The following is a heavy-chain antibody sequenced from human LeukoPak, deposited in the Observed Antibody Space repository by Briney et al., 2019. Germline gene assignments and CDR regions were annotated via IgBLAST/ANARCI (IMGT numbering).Heavy chain of an antibody. Sequence: GASVKLSCKASGYTFNAYYMHWVRQAPGQGLEWMGWINPDSGGTNYAQKFQGRVTLTRDTSTSTTHMELGRLRTDDTAVYFCAKDRRTISDYYYFYYMDVWGEGATVTVSS. CDR3: AKDRRTISDYYYFYYMDV. CDR2: INPDSGGT. V-gene: IGHV1-2*02. J-gene: IGHJ6*03. D-gene: IGHD1-14*01. CDR1: GYTFNAYY.